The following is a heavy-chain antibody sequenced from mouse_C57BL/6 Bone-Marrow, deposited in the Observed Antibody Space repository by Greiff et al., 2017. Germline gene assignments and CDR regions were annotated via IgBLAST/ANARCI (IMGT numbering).Heavy chain of an antibody. Sequence: VQLKESVAELVRPGASVKLSCTASGFNIKNTYMHWVKQRPEQGLEWIGRIDPANGNTKYAPKFQGKATITADTSSNTAYLQLSSLTSEDTAIYYCARWGSSGYIPYAMDYWGQGTSVTVSS. CDR2: IDPANGNT. CDR1: GFNIKNTY. J-gene: IGHJ4*01. D-gene: IGHD3-2*02. V-gene: IGHV14-3*01. CDR3: ARWGSSGYIPYAMDY.